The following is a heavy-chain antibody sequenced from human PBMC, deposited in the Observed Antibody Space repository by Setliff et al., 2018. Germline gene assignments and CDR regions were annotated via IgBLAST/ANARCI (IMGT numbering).Heavy chain of an antibody. J-gene: IGHJ4*02. CDR3: TTSISEDYDY. V-gene: IGHV3-15*01. CDR2: IKSYGSGGTI. Sequence: GGSLRLSCAVSGLRFSDAWVSWVRQAPGKGLEWAGRIKSYGSGGTIDYAAPVKGRFTISRDDSKNTLYLQMNSLKTEDTAVYYCTTSISEDYDYWGQGTLVTVSS. CDR1: GLRFSDAW.